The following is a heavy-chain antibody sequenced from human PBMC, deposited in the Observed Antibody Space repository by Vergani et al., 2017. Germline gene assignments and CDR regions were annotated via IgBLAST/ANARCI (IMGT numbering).Heavy chain of an antibody. J-gene: IGHJ4*02. CDR3: ARENSGSYSYYFDY. D-gene: IGHD1-26*01. V-gene: IGHV3-53*01. CDR1: GFTVSSNY. Sequence: EVQLVESGGGLIQPGGSLRLSCAASGFTVSSNYMSWVRQAPGKGLEWVSVIYSGGSTYYADSVKGRFTISRDNSKNTLYLQMNSLRAEDTAVYYGARENSGSYSYYFDYWGQGTLVTVSS. CDR2: IYSGGST.